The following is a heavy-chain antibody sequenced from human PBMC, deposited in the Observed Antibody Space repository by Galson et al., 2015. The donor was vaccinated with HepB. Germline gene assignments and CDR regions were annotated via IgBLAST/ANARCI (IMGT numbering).Heavy chain of an antibody. CDR1: GFTYSSYA. D-gene: IGHD4-23*01. Sequence: SLRLSCAASGFTYSSYAMSWVRQAPGKGLEWVSAISGSGGSTYYADSVKGRFTISRDNSKNTLYLQMNSLRAEDTAVYYCAKDATATVVSSRFDPWGQGTLVTVSS. V-gene: IGHV3-23*01. CDR2: ISGSGGST. J-gene: IGHJ5*02. CDR3: AKDATATVVSSRFDP.